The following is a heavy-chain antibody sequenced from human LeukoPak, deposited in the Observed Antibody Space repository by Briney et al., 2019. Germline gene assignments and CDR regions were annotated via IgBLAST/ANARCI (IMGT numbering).Heavy chain of an antibody. Sequence: ASVKVSCKASGYTFSSHYMQWVRQAPGQGLEWMGVISPSGDSTTYAQNFQGRVTMTRDTSTSTAYMELSSLRSEDTAVYYCAREAIAAGKNFDYWGQGTLVTVSS. J-gene: IGHJ4*02. CDR2: ISPSGDST. D-gene: IGHD6-25*01. CDR1: GYTFSSHY. V-gene: IGHV1-46*01. CDR3: AREAIAAGKNFDY.